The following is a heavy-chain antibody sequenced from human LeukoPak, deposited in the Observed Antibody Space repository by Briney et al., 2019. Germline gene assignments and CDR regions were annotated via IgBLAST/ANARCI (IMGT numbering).Heavy chain of an antibody. CDR3: ARDSSGWYGNWFDP. Sequence: SVKVSCKASGGTFSSYTISWVRQASGQGLEWMGRIIPILGIANYAQKFQGRVTITADKSTSTAYMELSSLRSEDTAVYYCARDSSGWYGNWFDPWGQGTLVTVSS. CDR2: IIPILGIA. V-gene: IGHV1-69*04. CDR1: GGTFSSYT. J-gene: IGHJ5*02. D-gene: IGHD6-19*01.